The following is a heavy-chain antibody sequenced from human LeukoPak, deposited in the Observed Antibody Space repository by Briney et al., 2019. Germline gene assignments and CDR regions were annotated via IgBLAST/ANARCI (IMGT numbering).Heavy chain of an antibody. CDR1: GFTFSVYG. J-gene: IGHJ4*02. V-gene: IGHV3-30*18. CDR2: ISHDGGNK. D-gene: IGHD2-15*01. CDR3: ANIYCSGGTCTYFDD. Sequence: GGSLRLSCAASGFTFSVYGMHWVRQGPGKGLEWVALISHDGGNKNYTDSVKGRFTISRDNSKNTVYLQMNSLRPEDTAVYYCANIYCSGGTCTYFDDWGQGTLVTVSS.